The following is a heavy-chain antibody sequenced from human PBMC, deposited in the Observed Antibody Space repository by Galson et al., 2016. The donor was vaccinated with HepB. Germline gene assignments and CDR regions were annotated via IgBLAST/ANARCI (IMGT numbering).Heavy chain of an antibody. CDR3: ARDVQYACDL. CDR1: SYTYTSYA. CDR2: ISTPSGNI. V-gene: IGHV1-18*04. J-gene: IGHJ3*01. Sequence: SEKVSCKGSSYTYTSYAITWVRQALGKGPEWRVWISTPSGNINYAQKFQGRVTMTTDTSTSTSYMELRSLRHDDTAVYYRARDVQYACDLWGQGIVVSVSS.